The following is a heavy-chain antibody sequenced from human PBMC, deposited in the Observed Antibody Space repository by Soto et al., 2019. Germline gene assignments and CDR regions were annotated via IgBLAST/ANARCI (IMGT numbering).Heavy chain of an antibody. CDR3: ARANSEGWFDP. CDR1: GGSISSGGYY. CDR2: ISYSGST. Sequence: PSETLSLTCTVSGGSISSGGYYWSWIRQHPGTGLEWIGHISYSGSTYYNTSLKSRVTISVDTSRNQFSLKLSSVTAADTAVYYCARANSEGWFDPWGQGTLVTVSS. V-gene: IGHV4-31*03. J-gene: IGHJ5*02.